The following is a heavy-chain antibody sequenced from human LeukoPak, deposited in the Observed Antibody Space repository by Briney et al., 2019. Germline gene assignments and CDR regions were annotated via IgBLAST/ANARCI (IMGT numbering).Heavy chain of an antibody. CDR1: GGSISSGSYY. CDR3: AREDIYDYVWGSYRLH. Sequence: SETLSLTCTVSGGSISSGSYYWSWIRQPPGKGLEWIGRIYTSVSTNYNPSPKSRVTISVDTSKNQFSLKLSSVTAADTAVYYCAREDIYDYVWGSYRLHWGQGTLVTVSS. V-gene: IGHV4-61*02. CDR2: IYTSVST. J-gene: IGHJ4*02. D-gene: IGHD3-16*02.